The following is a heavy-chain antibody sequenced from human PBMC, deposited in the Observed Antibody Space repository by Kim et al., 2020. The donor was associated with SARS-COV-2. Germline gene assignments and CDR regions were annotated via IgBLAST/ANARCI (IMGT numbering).Heavy chain of an antibody. D-gene: IGHD3-16*02. J-gene: IGHJ4*02. Sequence: KFQGRVPITRDTSASTAYMELSSLRSEDTAVYYCARSFGGVIVPIYYFDYWGQGTLVTVSS. V-gene: IGHV1-3*01. CDR3: ARSFGGVIVPIYYFDY.